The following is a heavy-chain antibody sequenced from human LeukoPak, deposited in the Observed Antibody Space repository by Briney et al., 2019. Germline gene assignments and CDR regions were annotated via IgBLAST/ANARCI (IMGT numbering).Heavy chain of an antibody. V-gene: IGHV1-69*13. CDR1: GGTFSSYA. D-gene: IGHD2-21*01. CDR2: IIPIFGTA. CDR3: ARAIPTPGYYMDV. J-gene: IGHJ6*03. Sequence: AVSVSCMGSGGTFSSYAISWVRQAPGQGLEGMGGIIPIFGTANYAQKFQGRVTITAPESTSTAYMELSSLRSEDTAVYYCARAIPTPGYYMDVWGKGTTVTVSS.